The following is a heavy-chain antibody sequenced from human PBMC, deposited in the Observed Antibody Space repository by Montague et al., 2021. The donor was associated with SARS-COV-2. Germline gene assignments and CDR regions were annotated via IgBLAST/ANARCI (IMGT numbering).Heavy chain of an antibody. D-gene: IGHD3-10*01. CDR2: IYYSGTT. Sequence: SETLSLTCSISSGSIISSGYYWGCIRQPPGKELEWIGNIYYSGTTYYNPSLQSRGTMSVDTSQNLLSLRLRSVTAADTAVYFCARGTIRGVTSPFDYWGQGSQVTVSS. J-gene: IGHJ4*03. CDR3: ARGTIRGVTSPFDY. CDR1: SGSIISSGYY. V-gene: IGHV4-39*02.